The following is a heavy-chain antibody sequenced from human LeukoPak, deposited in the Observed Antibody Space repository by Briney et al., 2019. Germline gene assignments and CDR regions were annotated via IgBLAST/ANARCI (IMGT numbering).Heavy chain of an antibody. J-gene: IGHJ3*01. Sequence: GESLKISCKGSGYNFITYWIAWVRQTPGEGLEWVGIIYPADSDTRYSPSFQGHVTTSADKSISTAYLQWSSLKASDTAMYYCARPDAPGAIGNAFDLWGQGTMVIVSS. CDR3: ARPDAPGAIGNAFDL. CDR1: GYNFITYW. D-gene: IGHD2-2*01. CDR2: IYPADSDT. V-gene: IGHV5-51*01.